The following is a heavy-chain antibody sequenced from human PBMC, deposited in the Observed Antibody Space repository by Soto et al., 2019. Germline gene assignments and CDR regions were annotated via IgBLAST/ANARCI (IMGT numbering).Heavy chain of an antibody. CDR2: VYYLGGT. CDR3: ARLYMALDY. CDR1: GDSINSSDYH. Sequence: QVQLQESGPGLVKPSETLSLICTVSGDSINSSDYHWGWIRQPPGKGLEWIGSVYYLGGTHSNPSLESRVTISADTPASQFTLKLRSVTAADTAVYYCARLYMALDYWGQGSLVTVSS. D-gene: IGHD3-10*01. V-gene: IGHV4-39*01. J-gene: IGHJ4*02.